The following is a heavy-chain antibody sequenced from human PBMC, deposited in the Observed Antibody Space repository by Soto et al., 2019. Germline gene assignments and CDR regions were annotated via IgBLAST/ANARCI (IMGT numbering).Heavy chain of an antibody. J-gene: IGHJ4*02. CDR2: INPNSGGT. V-gene: IGHV1-2*02. Sequence: PAEVTCKASGYTLTGYYMRWVRQAPGQGLEWMGWINPNSGGTNYAQKLQGRVTMTTDTSTSTAYMELRSLRSDDTAVYYCARDQDGDYDYWGQGTLVTVSS. CDR1: GYTLTGYY. D-gene: IGHD4-17*01. CDR3: ARDQDGDYDY.